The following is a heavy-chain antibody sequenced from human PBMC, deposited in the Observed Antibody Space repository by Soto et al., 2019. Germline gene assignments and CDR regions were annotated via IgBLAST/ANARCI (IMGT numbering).Heavy chain of an antibody. V-gene: IGHV3-23*01. Sequence: GGSLRLSCAASGFTFSTYAMAWVRQAPGKGLEWVSGVSASGLNTDYADPVKGRFYISRDNSKNTVSLHMNSLRAEDTAVYYFARGYRVVGAYGAGTFFDYWAQGTLVTVSS. CDR3: ARGYRVVGAYGAGTFFDY. CDR1: GFTFSTYA. D-gene: IGHD2-15*01. J-gene: IGHJ4*02. CDR2: VSASGLNT.